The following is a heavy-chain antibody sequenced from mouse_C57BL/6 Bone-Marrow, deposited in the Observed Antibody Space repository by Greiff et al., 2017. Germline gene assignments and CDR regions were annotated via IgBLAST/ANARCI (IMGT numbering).Heavy chain of an antibody. D-gene: IGHD2-5*01. V-gene: IGHV1-64*01. CDR2: IHPNSGST. J-gene: IGHJ3*01. CDR1: GYTFTSSW. Sequence: VQLQQPGAELVKPGASVKLSCKASGYTFTSSWMHWVKQRPGQGLEWIGMIHPNSGSTNYNEKFKSKATLTVDKSSSTAYMQVSSLTSEDAAVYYCARGGYSNYVWFAYRGQGNLGTVS. CDR3: ARGGYSNYVWFAY.